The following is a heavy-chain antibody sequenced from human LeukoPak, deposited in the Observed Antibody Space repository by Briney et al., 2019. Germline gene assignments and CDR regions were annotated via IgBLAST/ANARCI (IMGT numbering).Heavy chain of an antibody. V-gene: IGHV4-30-4*08. CDR3: ARGWHLEWSHFDY. D-gene: IGHD3-3*01. CDR2: IYYSGST. Sequence: SETLSLTCTVPGGSISSGDYYWSWIRQPPGKGLEWIGYIYYSGSTYYNPSLKSRVTISVDTSKNQFSLKLSSVTAADTAVYYCARGWHLEWSHFDYWGQGTLVTVSS. J-gene: IGHJ4*02. CDR1: GGSISSGDYY.